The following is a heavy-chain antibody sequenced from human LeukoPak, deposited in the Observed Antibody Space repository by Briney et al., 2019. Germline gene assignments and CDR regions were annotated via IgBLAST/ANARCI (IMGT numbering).Heavy chain of an antibody. V-gene: IGHV1-24*01. CDR3: ATESVLWFGERAPPELTVAGRGFDP. CDR2: FDPEDGET. CDR1: GYTLTELS. Sequence: ASLKVSCKVSGYTLTELSMHWVRQAPGKGLEWMGGFDPEDGETIYAQKFQGRVTMTEDTSTDTAYMELSSLRSEDTAVYYCATESVLWFGERAPPELTVAGRGFDPWGQGTLVTVSS. D-gene: IGHD3-10*01. J-gene: IGHJ5*02.